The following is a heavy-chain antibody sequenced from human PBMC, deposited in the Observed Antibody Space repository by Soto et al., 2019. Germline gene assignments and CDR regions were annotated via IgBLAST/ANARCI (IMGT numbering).Heavy chain of an antibody. J-gene: IGHJ3*02. CDR3: ARATPYSSSSYAFDI. CDR2: INPNSGGT. Sequence: ASVKVSCKASGYTFTGYYMHWVRQAPGQGLEWMGWINPNSGGTNYAQKFQGWVTMTRDTSISTAYMELSRLRSDDTAVYYCARATPYSSSSYAFDIWGQGTMVTVSS. CDR1: GYTFTGYY. V-gene: IGHV1-2*04. D-gene: IGHD6-6*01.